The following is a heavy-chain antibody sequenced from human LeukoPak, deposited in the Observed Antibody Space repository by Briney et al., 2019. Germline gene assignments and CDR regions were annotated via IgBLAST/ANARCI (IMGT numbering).Heavy chain of an antibody. CDR1: GYSFTSYW. J-gene: IGHJ5*02. CDR3: ARRVAGKGNWFDP. Sequence: GESLKISCKGSGYSFTSYWISWVRQMPGKGLEWMGRIDPSDSYTNYSPSFQGHATISADKSISTAYLQWSSLKTSDTAMCYCARRVAGKGNWFDPWGQGTLVTVSS. D-gene: IGHD6-19*01. V-gene: IGHV5-10-1*01. CDR2: IDPSDSYT.